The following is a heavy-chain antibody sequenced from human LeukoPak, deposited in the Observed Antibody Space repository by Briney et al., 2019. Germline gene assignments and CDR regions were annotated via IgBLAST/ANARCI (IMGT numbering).Heavy chain of an antibody. CDR3: ARDRNDILTGYNWFDP. Sequence: SETLSLTCAVYGGSFSAYYWSWIRQPPGKGLEWIGYIYYSGSTNYNPSLKSRVTISVDTSKNQFSLKLSSVTAADTAVYYCARDRNDILTGYNWFDPWGQGTLVTVSS. V-gene: IGHV4-59*01. CDR1: GGSFSAYY. J-gene: IGHJ5*02. CDR2: IYYSGST. D-gene: IGHD3-9*01.